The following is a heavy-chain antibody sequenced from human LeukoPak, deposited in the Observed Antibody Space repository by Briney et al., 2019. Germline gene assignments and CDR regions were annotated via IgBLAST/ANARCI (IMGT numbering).Heavy chain of an antibody. J-gene: IGHJ6*03. CDR3: ARDPVYSYGSYYYYMDV. CDR1: GDTFIRNG. V-gene: IGHV1-18*01. Sequence: ASVKVSCKASGDTFIRNGISWVRQAPGQGLEWMGWISTGNGNRNYGQKFQGRVTMTTDTSTGTAYMELRSLRSDDTAVYYCARDPVYSYGSYYYYMDVWGKGTTVTVSS. CDR2: ISTGNGNR. D-gene: IGHD5-18*01.